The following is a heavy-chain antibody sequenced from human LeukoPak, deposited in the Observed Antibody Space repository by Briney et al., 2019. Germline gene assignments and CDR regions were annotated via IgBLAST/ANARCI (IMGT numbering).Heavy chain of an antibody. CDR1: GGSVSSGSYY. CDR3: ARGGITMVRGGNWFDP. D-gene: IGHD3-10*01. J-gene: IGHJ5*02. Sequence: SETLSLTCTVSGGSVSSGSYYWSWIRQPAGKGLEWIGRIYTSGSANYNPSLKSRVTISVNTSKNQFSLKLSSVTAADTAVYYCARGGITMVRGGNWFDPWGQGTLVTVSS. V-gene: IGHV4-61*02. CDR2: IYTSGSA.